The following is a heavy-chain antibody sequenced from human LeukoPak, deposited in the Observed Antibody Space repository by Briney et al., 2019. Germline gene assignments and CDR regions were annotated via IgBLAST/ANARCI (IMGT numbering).Heavy chain of an antibody. CDR1: GGSISSSSYY. CDR3: ARPNYGDDPHDAFDI. CDR2: IYYSGST. J-gene: IGHJ3*02. Sequence: AETLSLTCTVSGGSISSSSYYWGWIRQPPGKGREWIGSIYYSGSTYYNPSRKSRATISVDTSKNQFALKLSSVTAADTAVYYCARPNYGDDPHDAFDIWGQGTVVTVSS. D-gene: IGHD4-17*01. V-gene: IGHV4-39*01.